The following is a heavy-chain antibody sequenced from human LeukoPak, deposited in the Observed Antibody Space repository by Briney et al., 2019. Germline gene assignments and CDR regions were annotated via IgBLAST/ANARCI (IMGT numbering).Heavy chain of an antibody. CDR2: ISGSGGST. CDR3: AKAREWELLPYLAY. V-gene: IGHV3-23*01. Sequence: GGSLRLSCAASGFTFSSYAMSWVRQAPGKGLEWVSAISGSGGSTYYADSVKGRFTISRDNSKNTLYLQMNSLRAEDTAVYYCAKAREWELLPYLAYWGQGTLVTVSS. CDR1: GFTFSSYA. J-gene: IGHJ4*02. D-gene: IGHD1-26*01.